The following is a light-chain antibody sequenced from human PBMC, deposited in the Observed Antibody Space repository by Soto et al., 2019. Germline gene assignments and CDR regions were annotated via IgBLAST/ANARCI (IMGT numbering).Light chain of an antibody. CDR2: AAS. Sequence: DIQMTQSPSSLSASVGDRVTITCRASQSISSYLNWYQQKPGKAPKLLIYAASSLQSGVPSRFRGSGSGTDFTLTISSLQPEDFATYYCQQSYSTFGQGTKLEIK. J-gene: IGKJ2*01. V-gene: IGKV1-39*01. CDR1: QSISSY. CDR3: QQSYST.